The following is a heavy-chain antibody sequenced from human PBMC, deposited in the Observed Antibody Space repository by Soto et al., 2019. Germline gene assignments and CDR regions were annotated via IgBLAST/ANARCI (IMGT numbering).Heavy chain of an antibody. Sequence: GASVKVSCKASGYTFTSYYMHWVRQAPGQGLEWMGIINPSGGSTSYAQKFQGRVTMTRDTSTSTVYMELSSLRSEDTAVYYCARVSIAARVDYYYGMDVWGQGTTVTVSS. CDR3: ARVSIAARVDYYYGMDV. J-gene: IGHJ6*02. V-gene: IGHV1-46*01. CDR2: INPSGGST. D-gene: IGHD6-6*01. CDR1: GYTFTSYY.